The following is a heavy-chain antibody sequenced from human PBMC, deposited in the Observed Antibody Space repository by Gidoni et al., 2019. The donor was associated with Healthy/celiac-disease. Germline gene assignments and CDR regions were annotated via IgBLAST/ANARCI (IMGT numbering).Heavy chain of an antibody. CDR3: ARLDGTTRTDY. CDR1: GGSISSSSYY. CDR2: IYYRGSP. Sequence: QLQLQESCPGLVKPSETLSLTCTVSGGSISSSSYYWGWIRQPPGKGLAWIGIIYYRGSPYDNPSLKSRVTISVDTSKNQFSLKLSAVTAADTAVYYCARLDGTTRTDYWGQGTLVTVSS. V-gene: IGHV4-39*01. D-gene: IGHD1-7*01. J-gene: IGHJ4*02.